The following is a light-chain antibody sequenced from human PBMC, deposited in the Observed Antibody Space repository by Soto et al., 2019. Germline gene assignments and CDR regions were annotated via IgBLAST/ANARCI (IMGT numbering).Light chain of an antibody. Sequence: DIQMTQSPSTLSGSVGDRVTITCRASQTISSWLAWYQQKPGKAPKLLIYGASTLQSGVPSRFSGSGSGTEFTLTISSLQTEDFATYYCQQLNSYIFTFGQGTRVEIK. V-gene: IGKV1-5*01. J-gene: IGKJ5*01. CDR2: GAS. CDR1: QTISSW. CDR3: QQLNSYIFT.